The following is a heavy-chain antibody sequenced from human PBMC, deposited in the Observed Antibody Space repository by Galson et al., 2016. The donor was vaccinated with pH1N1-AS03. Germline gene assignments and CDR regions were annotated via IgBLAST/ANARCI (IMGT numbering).Heavy chain of an antibody. CDR2: ISSTGSNT. J-gene: IGHJ4*02. CDR1: GFTFSTYA. CDR3: AKYTIDWYEDY. D-gene: IGHD6-19*01. V-gene: IGHV3-23*01. Sequence: SLRLSCPVSGFTFSTYAMTWVRQAPGRGLEWVSSISSTGSNTFYADSVMGRFTISRDNSKNTLYLQMNSLRAEDTAVFYCAKYTIDWYEDYWGQGTLVTVSS.